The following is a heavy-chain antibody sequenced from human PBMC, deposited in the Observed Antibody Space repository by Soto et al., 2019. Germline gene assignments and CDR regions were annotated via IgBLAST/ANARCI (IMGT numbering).Heavy chain of an antibody. CDR1: GFTFSSYA. J-gene: IGHJ3*02. V-gene: IGHV3-23*01. CDR3: ANHYYDSCCYWAMAFDT. CDR2: ISGSGGST. D-gene: IGHD3-22*01. Sequence: GGSLRLSCAASGFTFSSYAMSLVCQAPGKGLEWVSAISGSGGSTYYADSVRGRFTISRDNSKNTLYRQMNSLRAEDKAVYYCANHYYDSCCYWAMAFDTWGQGTIVPV.